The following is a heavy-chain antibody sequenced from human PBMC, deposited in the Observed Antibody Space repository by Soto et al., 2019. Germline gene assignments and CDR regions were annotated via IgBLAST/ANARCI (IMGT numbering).Heavy chain of an antibody. D-gene: IGHD2-15*01. CDR1: GGSISSSSYY. CDR3: ARHIPYCSGGSCFTHPYYFDY. J-gene: IGHJ4*02. Sequence: SETLSLTCTVSGGSISSSSYYWGWIRQPPGKGLEWIGSIYYSGSTYYNPSLKSRVTISVDTSKNQFSLKLSSVTAADTAVYYCARHIPYCSGGSCFTHPYYFDYWGQGTLVTVPQ. V-gene: IGHV4-39*01. CDR2: IYYSGST.